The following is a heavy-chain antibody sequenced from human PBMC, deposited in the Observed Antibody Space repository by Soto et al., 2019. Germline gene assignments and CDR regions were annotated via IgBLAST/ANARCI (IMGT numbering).Heavy chain of an antibody. CDR1: GYTFTSYT. CDR2: ISPYNGNT. CDR3: ARVVGDLGHGFDP. D-gene: IGHD2-15*01. Sequence: QVQLVQSGAEVKEPGASVKVSCKASGYTFTSYTISWVRQAPGQGLEWMGRISPYNGNTNYAQKLQGRVTMTTDTSTSIAYMELRSLRPDSTAVYCCARVVGDLGHGFDPWGQGTLVTVSS. V-gene: IGHV1-18*01. J-gene: IGHJ5*02.